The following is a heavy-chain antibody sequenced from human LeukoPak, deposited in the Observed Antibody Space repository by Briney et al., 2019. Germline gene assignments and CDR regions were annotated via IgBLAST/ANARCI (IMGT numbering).Heavy chain of an antibody. CDR1: GFTFSGYG. V-gene: IGHV3-30*03. D-gene: IGHD3-3*01. Sequence: GGSLRLSCAASGFTFSGYGMHWVRQAPGKGLEWVAVISYDGSNKYYADSVKGRFTISRDNSKNTLYLQMNSLRAEDTAVYYCARVQRLSGYYSLGYWGQGTLVTVSS. CDR3: ARVQRLSGYYSLGY. J-gene: IGHJ4*02. CDR2: ISYDGSNK.